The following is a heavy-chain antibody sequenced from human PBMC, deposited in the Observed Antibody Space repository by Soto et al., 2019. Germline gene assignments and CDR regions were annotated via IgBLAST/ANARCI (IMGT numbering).Heavy chain of an antibody. V-gene: IGHV3-7*01. CDR1: GFTFSSYW. Sequence: EVQLVESGGGLVQPGGSLRLSCAASGFTFSSYWMSWVRQAPGKGLEWVANIRQDGSEKFYVDSVKGRFTISRDNAMNSVYLQMSSLRAEDTAVYYCARGTGAAVAADYWGQGTLVTVSS. J-gene: IGHJ4*02. D-gene: IGHD6-19*01. CDR2: IRQDGSEK. CDR3: ARGTGAAVAADY.